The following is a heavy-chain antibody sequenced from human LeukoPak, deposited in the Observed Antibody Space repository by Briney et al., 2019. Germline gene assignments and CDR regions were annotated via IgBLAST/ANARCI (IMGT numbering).Heavy chain of an antibody. V-gene: IGHV3-23*01. J-gene: IGHJ6*03. CDR2: ISGSGDNT. D-gene: IGHD3-9*01. CDR3: AKVLTTRDYYYYYYMDV. Sequence: PGGSLRLSCAASGFTFSSYEMNWVRQAPGKGLEWVSTISGSGDNTYYADSVKGRFTISRDNSKNTLYLQMNSLRAEDTAVYYCAKVLTTRDYYYYYYMDVWGKGTTVTISS. CDR1: GFTFSSYE.